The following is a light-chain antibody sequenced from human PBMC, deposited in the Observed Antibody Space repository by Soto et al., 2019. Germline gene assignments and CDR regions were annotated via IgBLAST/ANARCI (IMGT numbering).Light chain of an antibody. CDR1: HGIGTS. CDR2: TAS. V-gene: IGKV1-27*01. J-gene: IGKJ4*01. Sequence: DIQMTQSPPSLSASVGDSVTITCRASHGIGTSLAWYQQKPGKVPKLLIYTASTLQSGVPSRFSGSGSGTDFTLTISRLQPEDVATYYCQKYSSAPLTCGGGSKVEIK. CDR3: QKYSSAPLT.